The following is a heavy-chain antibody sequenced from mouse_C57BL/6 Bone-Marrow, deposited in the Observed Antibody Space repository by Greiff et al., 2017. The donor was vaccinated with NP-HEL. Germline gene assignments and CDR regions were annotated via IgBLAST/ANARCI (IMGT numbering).Heavy chain of an antibody. CDR2: IDPANGNT. J-gene: IGHJ2*01. CDR1: GFNIKNTY. CDR3: ARRGLPNCERAYYFDY. V-gene: IGHV14-3*01. Sequence: EVQLQQSVAELVRPGASVKLSCTASGFNIKNTYMHWVKQRPEQGLEWIGRIDPANGNTKYAPKFQGKATITADTSSNTAYLQLSSLTSEDTALYYCARRGLPNCERAYYFDYWGQGTTLTVSS. D-gene: IGHD4-1*01.